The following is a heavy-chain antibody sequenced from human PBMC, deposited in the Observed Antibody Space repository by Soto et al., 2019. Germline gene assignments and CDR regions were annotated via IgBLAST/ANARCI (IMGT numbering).Heavy chain of an antibody. V-gene: IGHV4-31*03. D-gene: IGHD4-4*01. CDR1: GGSISSGGYY. CDR3: ASYRHDYSNYYYYYGMDV. J-gene: IGHJ6*02. Sequence: SETLSLTCTVSGGSISSGGYYWSWIRQHPGKGLEWIGYIYYSGSTYYNPSLKSRVTISVDTSKNQFSLKLSSVTAADTAVYYCASYRHDYSNYYYYYGMDVWGQGTTVTVSS. CDR2: IYYSGST.